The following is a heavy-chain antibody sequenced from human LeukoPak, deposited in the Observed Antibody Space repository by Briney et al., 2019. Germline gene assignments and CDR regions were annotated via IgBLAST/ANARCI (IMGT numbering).Heavy chain of an antibody. CDR1: GYTFTGYY. V-gene: IGHV1-2*02. CDR3: ARVDLRAAYFDY. D-gene: IGHD2-15*01. Sequence: GASVKASCKASGYTFTGYYMHWVRQAPGQGLEWMGWINPDSGATDYAQKFQGRVTMTRDTSITTAYMELSRLTSDDTAVYYCARVDLRAAYFDYWGQGTLVTVSS. J-gene: IGHJ4*02. CDR2: INPDSGAT.